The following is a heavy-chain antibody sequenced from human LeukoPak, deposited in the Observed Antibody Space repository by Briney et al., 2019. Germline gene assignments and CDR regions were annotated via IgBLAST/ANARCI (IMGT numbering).Heavy chain of an antibody. CDR1: GGSIGSSSYY. Sequence: SETLSLTCTVSGGSIGSSSYYWGWIRQPPGKGLEWIGSIYYSGSTYYNPSLKSRVTISVDTSKNQFSLKLSSVTAADTAVYYCARQVYDFWSGYSGHDWGQGTLVTVSS. D-gene: IGHD3-3*01. J-gene: IGHJ4*02. CDR2: IYYSGST. V-gene: IGHV4-39*01. CDR3: ARQVYDFWSGYSGHD.